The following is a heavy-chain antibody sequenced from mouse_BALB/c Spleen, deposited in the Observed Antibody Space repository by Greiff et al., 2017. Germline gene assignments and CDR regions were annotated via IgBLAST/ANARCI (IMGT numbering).Heavy chain of an antibody. CDR3: ARINSGPFDY. CDR2: IRNKANGYTT. J-gene: IGHJ2*01. Sequence: EVQLVESGGGLVQPGGSLRLSCATSGFTFTDYYMSWVRQPPGKALEWLGFIRNKANGYTTEYSASVKGRFTISRDNSQSILYLQMNTLRAEDSATYYCARINSGPFDYWGQGTTLTVSS. CDR1: GFTFTDYY. V-gene: IGHV7-3*02.